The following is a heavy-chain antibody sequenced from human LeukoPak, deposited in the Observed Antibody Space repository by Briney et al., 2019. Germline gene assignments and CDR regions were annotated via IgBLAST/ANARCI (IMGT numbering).Heavy chain of an antibody. CDR1: GFTFSSYV. Sequence: PGGPLRLSCGASGFTFSSYVMHWVRQPPGKGLVGGAVISFTGSNKYYPDSVKGRFTISRDNSKNTLYLQMNSLRTEDTALYYCARDSSAYSRGYCCSGMDVWGQGTTVTVSS. CDR3: ARDSSAYSRGYCCSGMDV. V-gene: IGHV3-30-3*01. CDR2: ISFTGSNK. J-gene: IGHJ6*02. D-gene: IGHD6-13*01.